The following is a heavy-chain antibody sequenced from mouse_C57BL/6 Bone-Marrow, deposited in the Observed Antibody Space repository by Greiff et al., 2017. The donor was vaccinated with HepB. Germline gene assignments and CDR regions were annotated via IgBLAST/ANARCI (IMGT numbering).Heavy chain of an antibody. D-gene: IGHD1-1*01. J-gene: IGHJ2*01. Sequence: QVQLQQPGAELVKPGASVKMSCKASGYTFTSYWITWVKQRPGQGLEWIGDIYPGSGSTNYNEKFKSKATLTVDTSSSTAYMQLSSLTSEDSAVYYCARSPTVVATGCDYWGQGTTLTVSS. CDR2: IYPGSGST. CDR1: GYTFTSYW. V-gene: IGHV1-55*01. CDR3: ARSPTVVATGCDY.